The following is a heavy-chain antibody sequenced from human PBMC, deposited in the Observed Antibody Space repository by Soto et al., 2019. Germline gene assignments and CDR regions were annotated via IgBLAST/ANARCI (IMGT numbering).Heavy chain of an antibody. CDR3: ARAVGRGYYYYMDA. CDR1: GGSISSYY. Sequence: SETLSLTCTVSGGSISSYYWSWIRQPPGKGLEWIGYIYYSGSTNYNPSLKSRVTISVDTSKNQFSLKLSSVTAADTAVYYCARAVGRGYYYYMDAWGKGTTVTVSS. D-gene: IGHD1-26*01. CDR2: IYYSGST. V-gene: IGHV4-59*01. J-gene: IGHJ6*03.